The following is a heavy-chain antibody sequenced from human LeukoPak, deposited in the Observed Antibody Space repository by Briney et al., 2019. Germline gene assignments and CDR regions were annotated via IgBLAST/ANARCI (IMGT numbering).Heavy chain of an antibody. D-gene: IGHD2-15*01. CDR3: AKGSRYCSGGSCYPADY. V-gene: IGHV3-23*01. J-gene: IGHJ4*02. Sequence: PGGSLRLSCAASGFTFSSYAMSWVRQAPGKGLEWVSAISGSGGSTYYADSVKGRFTISRDNSKNTLYLQMNSLRAEDMAVYYCAKGSRYCSGGSCYPADYWGQGTLVTVSS. CDR1: GFTFSSYA. CDR2: ISGSGGST.